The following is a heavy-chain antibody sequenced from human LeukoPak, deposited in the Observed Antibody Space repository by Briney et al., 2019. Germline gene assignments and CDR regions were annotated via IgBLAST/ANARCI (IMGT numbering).Heavy chain of an antibody. Sequence: GGSLTLSCAASGFTFSNYAMGWVRQTGKGPEWVSGISGSGGSTYYAGSAKGRFTISRDNSKNTLYLQMNSLRADDTAIYNCAKEVGDYGPPHDAFDIWGQGTRVTVSS. D-gene: IGHD4-17*01. J-gene: IGHJ3*02. CDR2: ISGSGGST. V-gene: IGHV3-23*01. CDR1: GFTFSNYA. CDR3: AKEVGDYGPPHDAFDI.